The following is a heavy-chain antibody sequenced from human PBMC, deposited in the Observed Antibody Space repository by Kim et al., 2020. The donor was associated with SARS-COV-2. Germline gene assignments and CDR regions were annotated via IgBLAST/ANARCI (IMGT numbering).Heavy chain of an antibody. D-gene: IGHD3-10*01. V-gene: IGHV1-3*01. Sequence: YTQKLQGRVTSTRETSATTAYMELSSLTSKDTAVYYCAREGSGSYNWLDPWGQGTLVTVSS. CDR3: AREGSGSYNWLDP. J-gene: IGHJ5*02.